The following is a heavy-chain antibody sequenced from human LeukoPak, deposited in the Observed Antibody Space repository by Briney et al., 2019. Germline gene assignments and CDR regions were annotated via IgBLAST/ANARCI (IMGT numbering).Heavy chain of an antibody. V-gene: IGHV3-30*15. J-gene: IGHJ6*03. D-gene: IGHD3-10*01. CDR1: GLTFSSYA. CDR3: ARARVRDYYYYYMDV. Sequence: GRSLRLSCAASGLTFSSYAMHWVRQAPGKRLERVAVISYDGSNKYYADSVKGRFTISRDNSKNTLYLQMSSLRAEDTAVYYCARARVRDYYYYYMDVWGKGTTVTVSS. CDR2: ISYDGSNK.